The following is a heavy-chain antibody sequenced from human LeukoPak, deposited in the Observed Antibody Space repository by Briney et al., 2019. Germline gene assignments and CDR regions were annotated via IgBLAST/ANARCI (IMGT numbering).Heavy chain of an antibody. CDR3: ASFGYCSSTSCENYYYMDV. CDR2: ISYSGST. CDR1: AGSFSGYY. V-gene: IGHV4-34*01. D-gene: IGHD2-2*01. J-gene: IGHJ6*03. Sequence: SETLSLTCAVYAGSFSGYYWSWIRQPPGKGLEWIGEISYSGSTNYNPSLKSRVTISVDTSKNQFSLKLSSVTAADTAVYYCASFGYCSSTSCENYYYMDVWGKGTTVTVSS.